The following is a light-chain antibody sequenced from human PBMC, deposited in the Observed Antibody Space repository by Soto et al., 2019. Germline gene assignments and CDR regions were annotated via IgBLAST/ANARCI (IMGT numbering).Light chain of an antibody. CDR3: QHRSSWPIT. CDR1: QSLRSS. V-gene: IGKV3-11*01. Sequence: GERATLSCRASQSLRSSLAWYHQKPGQAPRLLIYDISKRATGIPARFSGSGYATDFTLTISSLETEDFAVYYCQHRSSWPITFGQGTRLEIK. J-gene: IGKJ5*01. CDR2: DIS.